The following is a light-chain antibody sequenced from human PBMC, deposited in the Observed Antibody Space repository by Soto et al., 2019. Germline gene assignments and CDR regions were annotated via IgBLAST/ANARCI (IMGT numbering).Light chain of an antibody. V-gene: IGKV1-5*03. CDR1: QTISSW. J-gene: IGKJ1*01. CDR2: KAS. Sequence: DIQMTQSPSTLSGSVGDRVTITCRASQTISSWLAWYQQNPGKAPTLLIYKASTLKSGVPSRFSGSGSRTEFPLTISILQPDDFATYYYQHYNSYSEAFGRGTKVELK. CDR3: QHYNSYSEA.